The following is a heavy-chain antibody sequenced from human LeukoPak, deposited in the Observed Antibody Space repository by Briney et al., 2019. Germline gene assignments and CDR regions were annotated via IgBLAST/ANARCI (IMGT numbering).Heavy chain of an antibody. V-gene: IGHV3-15*01. D-gene: IGHD2-21*02. CDR1: GFTFSDAW. J-gene: IGHJ4*02. CDR3: ATELLSHFDY. Sequence: GGSLRLSCEASGFTFSDAWMSWVRQAPGRGLEWVGCIQREIDGGTTDYAAPVKGRFTISRDDSKNTLYLQMNSLKIEDTAVYYCATELLSHFDYWSQGTLVTVSS. CDR2: IQREIDGGTT.